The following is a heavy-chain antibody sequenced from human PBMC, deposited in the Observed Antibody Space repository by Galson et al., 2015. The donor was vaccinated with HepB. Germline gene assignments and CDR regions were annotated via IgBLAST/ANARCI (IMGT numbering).Heavy chain of an antibody. D-gene: IGHD3-10*01. V-gene: IGHV3-21*01. CDR2: ISSSSSYI. J-gene: IGHJ6*02. Sequence: SLRLSCAASGFTFSSYSMNWVRQAPGKGLEWVSSISSSSSYIYYADSVKGRFTISRDNAKNSLYLQMNSLRAEDTAVYYCARGVKDYYAPNGMDVWGQGTTVTVSS. CDR3: ARGVKDYYAPNGMDV. CDR1: GFTFSSYS.